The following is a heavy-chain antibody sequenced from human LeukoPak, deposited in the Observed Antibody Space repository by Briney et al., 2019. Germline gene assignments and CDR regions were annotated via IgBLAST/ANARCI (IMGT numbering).Heavy chain of an antibody. CDR3: VRNLAVAGTCFDS. CDR1: GFTFRNYW. J-gene: IGHJ4*02. CDR2: IKQDGSDR. D-gene: IGHD6-19*01. V-gene: IGHV3-7*03. Sequence: GGSLRLSCAASGFTFRNYWMSWVRQAPGTGLEWVANIKQDGSDRNYVTSVRGRFTISRDNAESSLYLQRNSLRAEDTAVYYCVRNLAVAGTCFDSWGQGTLVTVSS.